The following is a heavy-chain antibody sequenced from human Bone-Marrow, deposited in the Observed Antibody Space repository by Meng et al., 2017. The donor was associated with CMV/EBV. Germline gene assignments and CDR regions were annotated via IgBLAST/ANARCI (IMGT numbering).Heavy chain of an antibody. CDR3: ARDGRGSDY. V-gene: IGHV4-61*01. CDR2: IYYSGST. Sequence: LTGTVSGGSVSSGSYYWSWIRQPPGKGLEWIGYIYYSGSTNYNPSLKSRVTISVDTSKNQFSLKLSSVTAADTAVYYCARDGRGSDYWGQGTLVTVSS. J-gene: IGHJ4*02. CDR1: GGSVSSGSYY. D-gene: IGHD3-10*01.